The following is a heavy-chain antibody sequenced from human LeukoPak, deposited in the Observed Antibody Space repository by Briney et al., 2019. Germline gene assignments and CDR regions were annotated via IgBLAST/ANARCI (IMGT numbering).Heavy chain of an antibody. Sequence: GSSVKVSCKASGYIFTDYYVHWVRQAPGQGLEWMGWFNPDNGGTKSVQKFQGRVTMTGDTSMRTAYMELSRLTFDDTAVYYCARDHVLSQWFGEGGFDPWGQGTLVTVSS. CDR3: ARDHVLSQWFGEGGFDP. J-gene: IGHJ5*02. V-gene: IGHV1-2*02. D-gene: IGHD3-10*01. CDR2: FNPDNGGT. CDR1: GYIFTDYY.